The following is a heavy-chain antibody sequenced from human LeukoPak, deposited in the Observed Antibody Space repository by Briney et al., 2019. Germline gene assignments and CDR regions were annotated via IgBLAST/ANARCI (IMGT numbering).Heavy chain of an antibody. Sequence: PSETLSLTCAVYGGPFSDYYWTWIRQTPGKGLEWIGEMSPSGSSNYNPSLKSRVTISVDTSKNQFSLKLSSVTAADTAVYYCARGRQDVNMIVVVMAGVSYYLDVWSKGTTVTVS. CDR1: GGPFSDYY. D-gene: IGHD3-22*01. J-gene: IGHJ6*03. V-gene: IGHV4-34*01. CDR2: MSPSGSS. CDR3: ARGRQDVNMIVVVMAGVSYYLDV.